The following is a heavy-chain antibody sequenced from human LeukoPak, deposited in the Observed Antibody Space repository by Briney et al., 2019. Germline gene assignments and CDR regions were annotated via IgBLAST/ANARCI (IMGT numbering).Heavy chain of an antibody. J-gene: IGHJ4*02. CDR1: GFTFSSYW. CDR3: AKSRHPYNWNDGAFFDY. V-gene: IGHV3-30*18. CDR2: ISYDGSNK. D-gene: IGHD1-20*01. Sequence: GGSLRLSCADSGFTFSSYWMSWVRQAPGKGLEWVAVISYDGSNKYYADSVKGRFTISRDNSKNTLYLQMNSLRPEGTTVYYCAKSRHPYNWNDGAFFDYWGQGTLVTVSS.